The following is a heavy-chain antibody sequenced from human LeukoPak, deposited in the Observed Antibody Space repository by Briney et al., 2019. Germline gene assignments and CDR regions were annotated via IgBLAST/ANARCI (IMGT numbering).Heavy chain of an antibody. V-gene: IGHV1-2*02. CDR3: ARGFGTSWYDY. D-gene: IGHD6-13*01. CDR2: INSNSGAT. CDR1: GYTFTANY. Sequence: ASVKVSCTTSGYTFTANYMHWVRHAPGQGLEWVGWINSNSGATSYAQESQGRVTMTRDTSISTAYMELSRLTPDDTAVYYCARGFGTSWYDYWGQGTLVTVSS. J-gene: IGHJ4*02.